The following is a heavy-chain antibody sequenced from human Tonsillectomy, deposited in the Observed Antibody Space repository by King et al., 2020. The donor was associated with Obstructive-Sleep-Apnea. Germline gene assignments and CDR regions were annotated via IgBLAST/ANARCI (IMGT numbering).Heavy chain of an antibody. Sequence: QLVQSGGGVVQPGGSLRLSCAASGFAFSSYAMHWVRQAPGKGLEWVAFSRFDAGNKNYADPLKGRFTISRDNSKNTLYLQMNSLRAEDTAVYYCAKERRDHLVSNDAFDIWGQGTTVTVSS. V-gene: IGHV3-30*02. D-gene: IGHD6-13*01. J-gene: IGHJ3*02. CDR3: AKERRDHLVSNDAFDI. CDR2: SRFDAGNK. CDR1: GFAFSSYA.